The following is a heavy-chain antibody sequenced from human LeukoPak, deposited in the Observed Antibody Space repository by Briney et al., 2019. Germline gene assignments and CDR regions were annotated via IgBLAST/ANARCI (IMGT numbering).Heavy chain of an antibody. CDR2: IYHSGRT. V-gene: IGHV4-39*07. CDR3: AREYYGSGGYAFDI. Sequence: SETLSLTCTVSGGSISSSSYSWGWIRQSPGKGLEWTGTIYHSGRTYYIPSLRTRVTISVDTSKNQFSLKLSSVTAADTAVYYCAREYYGSGGYAFDIWGQGTMVTVSS. CDR1: GGSISSSSYS. D-gene: IGHD3-10*01. J-gene: IGHJ3*02.